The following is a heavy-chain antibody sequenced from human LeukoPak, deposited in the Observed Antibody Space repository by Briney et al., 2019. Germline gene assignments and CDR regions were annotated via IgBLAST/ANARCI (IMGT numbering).Heavy chain of an antibody. J-gene: IGHJ6*03. V-gene: IGHV4-39*01. CDR3: ARHLYYYGSGSYSMYYYYYMDV. Sequence: PSETLSLTCTVSGASISSTTYYWGWIRQPPGKGLEWIGTVYHSGHTYYNPSLRSRVTISVDTSKNEFSLKLSSVTAADMAVYYCARHLYYYGSGSYSMYYYYYMDVWGKGTSVTVSS. CDR2: VYHSGHT. D-gene: IGHD3-10*01. CDR1: GASISSTTYY.